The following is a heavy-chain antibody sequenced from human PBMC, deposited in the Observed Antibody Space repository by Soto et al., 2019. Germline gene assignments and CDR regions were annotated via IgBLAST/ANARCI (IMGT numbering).Heavy chain of an antibody. CDR2: IYYSGST. CDR1: GGSICSYY. Sequence: SESLSLTCTVSGGSICSYYWSWIRQPPGKGLEWIGYIYYSGSTNYNPSLKSRVTISVDTSENQFSLKLSSVTAADTAVYYCARRYGASLDYWGQGTLVTVSS. CDR3: ARRYGASLDY. D-gene: IGHD4-17*01. J-gene: IGHJ4*02. V-gene: IGHV4-59*01.